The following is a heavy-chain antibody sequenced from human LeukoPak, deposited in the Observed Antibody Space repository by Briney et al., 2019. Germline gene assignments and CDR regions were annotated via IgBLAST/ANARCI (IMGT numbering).Heavy chain of an antibody. Sequence: GRSLRLSCAASGFTFSSYGMHWVRQAPGKGLEWVAVISYDGSNKYYADSVKGRFTISRDNSKNTLYLQMNSLRAEDTAVYYCAKDGWDCSSTSCMGGYYFDYWGQGTLVTVSS. CDR2: ISYDGSNK. CDR1: GFTFSSYG. D-gene: IGHD2-2*01. J-gene: IGHJ4*02. V-gene: IGHV3-30*18. CDR3: AKDGWDCSSTSCMGGYYFDY.